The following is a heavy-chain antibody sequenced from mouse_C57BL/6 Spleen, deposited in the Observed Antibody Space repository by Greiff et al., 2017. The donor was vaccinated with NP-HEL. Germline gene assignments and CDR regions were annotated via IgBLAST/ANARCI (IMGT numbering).Heavy chain of an antibody. Sequence: EVQLQQSGPELVKPGASVKISCKASGYTFTDYYMNWVKQSHGKSLEWIGDINPNNGGTSYNQKFKGKATLTVDKSSSTAYMELRSLTSEDSAVYYCARGGLGGFDYWGQGTTLTVSS. CDR3: ARGGLGGFDY. CDR1: GYTFTDYY. V-gene: IGHV1-26*01. J-gene: IGHJ2*01. D-gene: IGHD4-1*01. CDR2: INPNNGGT.